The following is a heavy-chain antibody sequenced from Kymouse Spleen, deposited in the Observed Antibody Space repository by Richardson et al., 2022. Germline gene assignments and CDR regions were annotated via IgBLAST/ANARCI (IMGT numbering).Heavy chain of an antibody. J-gene: IGHJ5*02. CDR1: GFTFSGSA. CDR2: IRSKANSYAT. Sequence: EVQLVESGGGLVQPGGSLKLSCAASGFTFSGSAMHWVRQASGKGLEWVGRIRSKANSYATAYAASVKGRFTISRDDSKNTAYLQMNSLKTEDTAVYYCTRGYSSSSGGCWFDPWGQGTLVTVSS. CDR3: TRGYSSSSGGCWFDP. D-gene: IGHD6-6*01. V-gene: IGHV3-73*02.